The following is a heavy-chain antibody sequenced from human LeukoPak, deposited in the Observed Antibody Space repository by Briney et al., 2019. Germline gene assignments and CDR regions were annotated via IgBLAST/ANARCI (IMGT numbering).Heavy chain of an antibody. CDR1: GFTFNIYP. D-gene: IGHD5-12*01. CDR3: ARVRDLYRGY. V-gene: IGHV3-21*01. Sequence: KPGDSLRLSCVASGFTFNIYPKNWVRQAPGKGLEWVSSISGGSTYTFYADSVMGRFTISRDNAKNSLYLHMSSLRAEDTAVYYCARVRDLYRGYWGQGILVTVSS. CDR2: ISGGSTYT. J-gene: IGHJ4*02.